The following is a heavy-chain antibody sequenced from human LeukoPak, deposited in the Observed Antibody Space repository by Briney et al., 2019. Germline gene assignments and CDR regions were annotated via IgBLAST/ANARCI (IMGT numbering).Heavy chain of an antibody. CDR2: INHSGST. J-gene: IGHJ4*02. V-gene: IGHV4-34*01. D-gene: IGHD6-6*01. CDR1: GGSFSGYY. Sequence: SETLSLTCAVYGGSFSGYYWSWIRQPPGKGLEWIGEINHSGSTYYSPSLKSRVTISVDTSKNQFSLNLTSVTAADTAVYYCARAMSIAARLQTIFDYWGQGTLVTVSS. CDR3: ARAMSIAARLQTIFDY.